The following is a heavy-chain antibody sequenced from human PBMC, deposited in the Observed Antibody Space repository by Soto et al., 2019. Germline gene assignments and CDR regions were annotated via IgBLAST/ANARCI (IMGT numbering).Heavy chain of an antibody. Sequence: ASETLSLTCTVSSGSITTRSYYWSWIRQPPGKGLEWIGEINHSGSTNYNPSLKSRVTISVDTSKNQFSLKLSSVTAADTAVYYCARGLGYSSSSPPHYYGMDVWGQGTTVTVSS. CDR1: SGSITTRSYY. CDR3: ARGLGYSSSSPPHYYGMDV. D-gene: IGHD6-6*01. V-gene: IGHV4-34*01. J-gene: IGHJ6*02. CDR2: INHSGST.